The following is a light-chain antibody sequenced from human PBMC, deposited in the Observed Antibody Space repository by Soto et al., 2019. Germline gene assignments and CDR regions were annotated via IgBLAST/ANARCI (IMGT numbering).Light chain of an antibody. V-gene: IGKV1-5*03. Sequence: DIQMTQSPSTLSASVGDRVTITCRASQTIITWLAWYQQKPGKAPNLLIYKASSLESGVPSRFSGSGSGTEFTLTISSLQPDDFATYFCQQYKDYPLTFGGGTKVEIK. CDR2: KAS. CDR1: QTIITW. J-gene: IGKJ4*01. CDR3: QQYKDYPLT.